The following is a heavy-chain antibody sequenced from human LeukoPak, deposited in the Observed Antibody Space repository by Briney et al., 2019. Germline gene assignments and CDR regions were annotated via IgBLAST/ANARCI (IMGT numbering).Heavy chain of an antibody. CDR2: ISGSGGST. CDR1: GFTFSSYA. D-gene: IGHD6-19*01. V-gene: IGHV3-23*01. J-gene: IGHJ3*02. CDR3: AKDQKQWLVQDAFDI. Sequence: PGGSLRLSCAASGFTFSSYAMSWARQAPGKGLEWVSAISGSGGSTYYADSVKGRFTISRDNSKNTLYLQMNSLRAEDTAVYYCAKDQKQWLVQDAFDIWGQGTMVTVSS.